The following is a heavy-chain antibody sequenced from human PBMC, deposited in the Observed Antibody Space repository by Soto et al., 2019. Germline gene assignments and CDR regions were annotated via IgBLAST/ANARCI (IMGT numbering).Heavy chain of an antibody. V-gene: IGHV1-69*02. CDR2: IIPILGIA. D-gene: IGHD3-16*01. CDR3: ASMIAGKPI. J-gene: IGHJ4*02. Sequence: RQAPGQALEWMGRIIPILGIANYAQKFQGRVTITADKSTSTAYMELSSLRSEDTAVYYCASMIAGKPIWGQGTLVTVSS.